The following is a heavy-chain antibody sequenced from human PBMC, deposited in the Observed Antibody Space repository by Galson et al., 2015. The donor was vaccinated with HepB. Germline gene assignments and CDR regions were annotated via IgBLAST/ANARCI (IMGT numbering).Heavy chain of an antibody. D-gene: IGHD3-16*01. Sequence: SLRLSCAASGFTFSSYAMSWVRQAPGKGLEWVSAISGGGGSTYYADSVRGRFTISRDNSKNTLYLQMNSLRAEDTAVYYCAKGARGSYLGYWGQGTLVTVSS. CDR3: AKGARGSYLGY. CDR2: ISGGGGST. CDR1: GFTFSSYA. V-gene: IGHV3-23*01. J-gene: IGHJ4*02.